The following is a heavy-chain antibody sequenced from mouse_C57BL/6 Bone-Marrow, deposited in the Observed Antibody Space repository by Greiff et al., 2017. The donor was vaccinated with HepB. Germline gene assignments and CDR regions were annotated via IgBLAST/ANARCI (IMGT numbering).Heavy chain of an antibody. CDR3: ARSYDGYYTYYAMDY. CDR1: GYTFTSYW. Sequence: QVQLKQPGAELVKPGASVKLSCKASGYTFTSYWMHWVKQRPGQGLEWIGMIHPNSGSTNYNEKFKSKATLTVDKSSSTAYMQLSSLTSEDSAVYYCARSYDGYYTYYAMDYWGQGTSVTVSS. D-gene: IGHD2-3*01. J-gene: IGHJ4*01. CDR2: IHPNSGST. V-gene: IGHV1-64*01.